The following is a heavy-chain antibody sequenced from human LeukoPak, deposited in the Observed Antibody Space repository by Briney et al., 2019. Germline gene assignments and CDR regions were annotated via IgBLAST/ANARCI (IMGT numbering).Heavy chain of an antibody. CDR1: GGSISSYY. CDR3: AGGGSYYGYYYYGMDV. V-gene: IGHV4-59*01. D-gene: IGHD1-26*01. CDR2: IYYSGST. Sequence: SETLSLTCTVSGGSISSYYWSWIRQPPGKGLEWIGYIYYSGSTNYNPSLKSRVTISVDTSKNQFSLKLSSVTAADTAVYYCAGGGSYYGYYYYGMDVWGQGTTVTVSS. J-gene: IGHJ6*02.